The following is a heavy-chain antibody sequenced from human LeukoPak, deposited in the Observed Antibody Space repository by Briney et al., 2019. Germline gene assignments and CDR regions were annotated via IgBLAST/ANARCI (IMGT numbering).Heavy chain of an antibody. Sequence: SVKVSCKASGGTFSSYAISWVRQAPGQGLEWMGGIIPIFGTADYAQKFQGRVTITTDESTSTAYMELSSLRSEDTAVYYCASAGYSSSPFDYWGQGTLVTVSS. J-gene: IGHJ4*02. D-gene: IGHD6-13*01. V-gene: IGHV1-69*05. CDR2: IIPIFGTA. CDR1: GGTFSSYA. CDR3: ASAGYSSSPFDY.